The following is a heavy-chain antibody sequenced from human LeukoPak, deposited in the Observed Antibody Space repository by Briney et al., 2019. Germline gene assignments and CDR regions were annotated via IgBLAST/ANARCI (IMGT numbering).Heavy chain of an antibody. V-gene: IGHV4-59*01. J-gene: IGHJ5*02. CDR1: GGSISSYY. CDR2: IYYSGST. D-gene: IGHD2-21*02. Sequence: PSETLSLTCTVSGGSISSYYWSWIRQPPGKGLEWIGYIYYSGSTNYNPSLKSRVTISVDTSKNQFSLKLSSVTAADTAVYYCAREAVTGGGNWFDPWGQGTLVTVSS. CDR3: AREAVTGGGNWFDP.